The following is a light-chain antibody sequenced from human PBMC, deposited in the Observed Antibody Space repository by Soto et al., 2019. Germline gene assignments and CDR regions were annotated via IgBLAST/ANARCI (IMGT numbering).Light chain of an antibody. J-gene: IGLJ2*01. V-gene: IGLV4-69*01. CDR2: LNSDGSH. CDR3: QTWGTGTVV. Sequence: QLVLTQSPSASASLGASVKLTCTLSSGHSSYAIAWHQQQPEKGPRYLMKLNSDGSHSKGDGIPDRFSGSSSGAERYLTISRLPSEDEADYYCQTWGTGTVVFGGGTQLTVL. CDR1: SGHSSYA.